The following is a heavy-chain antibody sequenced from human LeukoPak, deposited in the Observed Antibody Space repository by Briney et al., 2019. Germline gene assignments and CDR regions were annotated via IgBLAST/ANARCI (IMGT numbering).Heavy chain of an antibody. CDR2: IKQDGSEK. CDR1: GFTFSSYW. V-gene: IGHV3-7*01. Sequence: GGSLRLSCAASGFTFSSYWMSWVRQAPGKGLEWVANIKQDGSEKYYVASVKGRFTISRDNAKNSLYLQMNSLRAEATAVYYCARAGPTVPPPYYFDYWGQGPLVTVSS. J-gene: IGHJ4*02. CDR3: ARAGPTVPPPYYFDY. D-gene: IGHD4-17*01.